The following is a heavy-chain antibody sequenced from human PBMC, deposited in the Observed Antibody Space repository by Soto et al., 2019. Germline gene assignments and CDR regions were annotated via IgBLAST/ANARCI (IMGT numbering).Heavy chain of an antibody. CDR2: IIPIFGTA. CDR1: GGTFSSYA. D-gene: IGHD3-22*01. CDR3: ARDSIYYDSSGYYNYYYGMDV. V-gene: IGHV1-69*06. Sequence: SVKVSCKASGGTFSSYAISWVRQAPGQGLEWMGGIIPIFGTANYAQKFQGRVTITADTSTSTVYMELSSLRSEDTAVYYCARDSIYYDSSGYYNYYYGMDVWGQGTTVTVSS. J-gene: IGHJ6*02.